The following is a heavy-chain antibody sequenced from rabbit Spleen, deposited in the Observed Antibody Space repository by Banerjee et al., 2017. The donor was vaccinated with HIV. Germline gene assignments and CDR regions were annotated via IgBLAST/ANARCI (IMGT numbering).Heavy chain of an antibody. CDR2: IAGGSGGFT. CDR3: ARDTGSSFSSYGMDL. Sequence: QQQLVESGGGLVKPGASLTLTCKASGFDFSNKAVMCWVRQAPGKGLEWIACIAGGSGGFTYSATWAKGRFTCSKTSSTTVTLQMTSLTVADTATYFCARDTGSSFSSYGMDLWGPGTLVTVS. V-gene: IGHV1S45*01. CDR1: GFDFSNKAV. D-gene: IGHD8-1*01. J-gene: IGHJ6*01.